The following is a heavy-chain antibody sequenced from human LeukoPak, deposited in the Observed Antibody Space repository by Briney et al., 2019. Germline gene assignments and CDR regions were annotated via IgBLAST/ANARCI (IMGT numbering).Heavy chain of an antibody. Sequence: ASVTVSCKASVYTFTSYYIHWVRQAPGQGLEWMGWINPQTGGTSYEQTYSGRVTMTSDTSIDTVYMELNSLGSNDTAVYYCARDVAGFFDEWGQGTLVTVSS. CDR2: INPQTGGT. CDR3: ARDVAGFFDE. D-gene: IGHD6-19*01. CDR1: VYTFTSYY. V-gene: IGHV1-2*02. J-gene: IGHJ4*02.